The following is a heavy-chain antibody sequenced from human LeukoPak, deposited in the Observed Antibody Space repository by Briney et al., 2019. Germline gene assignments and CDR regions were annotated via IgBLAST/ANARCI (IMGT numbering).Heavy chain of an antibody. CDR3: ARRLAVTGRYYFDY. J-gene: IGHJ4*02. D-gene: IGHD6-19*01. V-gene: IGHV4-59*08. CDR1: GDSISTYY. Sequence: SQTLSLTCTVSGDSISTYYWSWIRQPPGKGLEWIGYVYYSGSTNYNPSLRSRVTISVDTSKNQFSLKLTSVTAADTAVYYCARRLAVTGRYYFDYWGPGTLVTVSS. CDR2: VYYSGST.